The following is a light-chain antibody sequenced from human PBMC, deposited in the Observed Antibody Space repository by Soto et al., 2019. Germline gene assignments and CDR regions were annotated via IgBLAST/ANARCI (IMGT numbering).Light chain of an antibody. V-gene: IGKV1-39*01. CDR1: QSISSY. CDR3: QQSYSTPPMYT. CDR2: TAS. J-gene: IGKJ2*01. Sequence: DIQKTQSPSSLSASVGDRVTITCRASQSISSYLNWYQQKPGKAPKLLIYTASSLQSGVPSRLSSSGSGTDFTLTMSSMQPEDFATYYCQQSYSTPPMYTFGQGTKLEIK.